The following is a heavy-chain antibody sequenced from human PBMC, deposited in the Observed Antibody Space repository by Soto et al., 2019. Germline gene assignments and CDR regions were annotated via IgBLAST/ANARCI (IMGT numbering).Heavy chain of an antibody. J-gene: IGHJ4*02. V-gene: IGHV4-59*08. Sequence: PSETLSLTCTVSGGSISSYYWSWIRQPPGKGLEWIGYIYYSGTTNYNPSLKSRVAISVDTSKNQFSLKLSSVTAADTAVYYCGRRDSSGWYYFDYWGQGTLVTVSS. CDR3: GRRDSSGWYYFDY. CDR1: GGSISSYY. CDR2: IYYSGTT. D-gene: IGHD6-19*01.